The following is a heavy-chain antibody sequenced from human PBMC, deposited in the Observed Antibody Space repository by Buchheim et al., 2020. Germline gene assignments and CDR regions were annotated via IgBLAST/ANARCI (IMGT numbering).Heavy chain of an antibody. V-gene: IGHV4-34*01. J-gene: IGHJ4*02. D-gene: IGHD6-6*01. CDR1: GGSFSGYY. Sequence: QVQLQQWGAGLLKLSETLSLTCAVYGGSFSGYYWSWIRQPPGKGLEWIGEIHPSGSTHYNPSLESRVTMSVDTPKKQFSLELRSVTAADTAVYYCARGLDHAKSGYWGQGTL. CDR3: ARGLDHAKSGY. CDR2: IHPSGST.